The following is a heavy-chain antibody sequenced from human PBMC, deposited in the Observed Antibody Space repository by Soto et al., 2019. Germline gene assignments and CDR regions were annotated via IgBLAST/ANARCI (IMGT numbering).Heavy chain of an antibody. V-gene: IGHV4-39*01. J-gene: IGHJ4*02. CDR2: IYSGGNT. CDR3: ARPYSSSSDVWDY. Sequence: QLHLQESGPGLVKPSETLSLTCTVSGDSISTSSYYWGWIRQPPGKGPEWIGSIYSGGNTWYNPSLKSRLTISVDTSKNQFSLNLSSVTAADTAVYYCARPYSSSSDVWDYWGQGTLVTVSS. CDR1: GDSISTSSYY. D-gene: IGHD6-6*01.